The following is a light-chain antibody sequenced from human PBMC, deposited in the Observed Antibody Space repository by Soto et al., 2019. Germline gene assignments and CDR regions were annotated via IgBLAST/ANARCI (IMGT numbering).Light chain of an antibody. V-gene: IGKV3-20*01. J-gene: IGKJ4*01. CDR1: QSVRSNY. Sequence: EIVLTQSPDTLSLSPGERATLSCRASQSVRSNYLAWYQQKPGQAPRFLIYDASSRATGIPDRFSGSESGTDFTLTNSRLEHEDFAVYYCQQYGSSPLTFGGGTKVEIK. CDR3: QQYGSSPLT. CDR2: DAS.